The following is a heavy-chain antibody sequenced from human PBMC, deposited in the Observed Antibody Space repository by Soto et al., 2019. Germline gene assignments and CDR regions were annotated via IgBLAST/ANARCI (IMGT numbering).Heavy chain of an antibody. V-gene: IGHV4-34*01. CDR2: INHSGST. CDR3: ASIESSSWYFDY. J-gene: IGHJ4*02. D-gene: IGHD6-13*01. CDR1: GGSFSGYY. Sequence: SETLSLTCAVYGGSFSGYYWSWIRQPPGKGLEWIGEINHSGSTNYNPSLKSRVTISVDTSKNQFSLKLSSVTAADTAVYYCASIESSSWYFDYWGQGTLVTVSS.